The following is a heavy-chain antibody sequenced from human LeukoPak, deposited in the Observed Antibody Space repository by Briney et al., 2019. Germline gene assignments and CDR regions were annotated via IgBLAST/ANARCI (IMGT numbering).Heavy chain of an antibody. CDR2: IYYSGST. J-gene: IGHJ4*02. D-gene: IGHD6-19*01. CDR3: ARGSYPGWYNGEFDY. V-gene: IGHV4-59*01. Sequence: MSSETLSLTCTVSGVSISSYYWSWIRQPPGKGLEWIGYIYYSGSTNYDPSLKSRVTISVDTSKNQFSLKLSSVTAADTAVYYCARGSYPGWYNGEFDYWGQGTLVIVSS. CDR1: GVSISSYY.